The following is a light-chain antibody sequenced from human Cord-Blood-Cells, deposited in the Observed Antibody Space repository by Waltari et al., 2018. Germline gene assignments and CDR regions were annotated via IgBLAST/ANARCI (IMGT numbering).Light chain of an antibody. CDR2: DVS. J-gene: IGLJ1*01. CDR1: SSDVGGFNY. V-gene: IGLV2-11*01. CDR3: CSYAGSYTFV. Sequence: QSALTQPRSVSGSPGQSVTIPCTGTSSDVGGFNYVSWYQQHPGKAPKLMIYDVSKRPSGVPDRFYGSKSGNTASLTISGLQAEDEADYYCCSYAGSYTFVFGTGTKVTVL.